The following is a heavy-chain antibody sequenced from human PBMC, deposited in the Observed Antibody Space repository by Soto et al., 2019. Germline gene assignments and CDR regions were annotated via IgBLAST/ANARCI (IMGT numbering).Heavy chain of an antibody. CDR1: GLHRLCNH. V-gene: IGHV3-53*01. D-gene: IGHD2-8*01. Sequence: GGAHRPSSTAPGLHRLCNHITLGPPSTGKGLEWVSLIYSNGDTDYADSVKGRFSISRDNFKNTLYLQMNNLRAEDTAVYHCARKSDSSPVPEADGVWGRGTLVTVSS. CDR3: ARKSDSSPVPEADGV. J-gene: IGHJ4*02. CDR2: IYSNGDT.